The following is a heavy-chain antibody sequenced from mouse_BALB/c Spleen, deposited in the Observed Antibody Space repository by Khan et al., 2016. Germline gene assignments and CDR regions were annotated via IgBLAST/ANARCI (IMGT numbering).Heavy chain of an antibody. D-gene: IGHD1-1*02. Sequence: VQLKESGPGLVKPSQSLSLTCTVAGYSITSDYAWNWIRQFPGNKLVWLGYISYSGDTPYNPSLTSRISITRDPSQNQFFLRLNSVTSVDTAIYYCAREDYSWFAYWGQGTLVTVSA. J-gene: IGHJ3*01. V-gene: IGHV3-2*02. CDR1: GYSITSDYA. CDR2: ISYSGDT. CDR3: AREDYSWFAY.